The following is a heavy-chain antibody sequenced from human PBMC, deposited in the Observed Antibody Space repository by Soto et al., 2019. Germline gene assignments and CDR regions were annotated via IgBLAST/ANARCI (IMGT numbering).Heavy chain of an antibody. CDR3: ARGDCISTIGGRRGDYYGMDV. D-gene: IGHD2-2*01. J-gene: IGHJ6*02. Sequence: QVQLVQSGAEVKKPGSSVKVSCKASGGTFSSYAISWVRQAPGQGLEWMGGNIPIFGPTNYAQRFQGRVWIIADESTITAYMELSSLRSEDTAVYYCARGDCISTIGGRRGDYYGMDVWGQGTTFTVSS. CDR1: GGTFSSYA. CDR2: NIPIFGPT. V-gene: IGHV1-69*12.